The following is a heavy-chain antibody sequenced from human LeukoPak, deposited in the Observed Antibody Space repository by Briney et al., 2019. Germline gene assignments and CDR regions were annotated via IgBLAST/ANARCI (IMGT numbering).Heavy chain of an antibody. D-gene: IGHD3-10*01. CDR1: GFTFSSYA. CDR2: ISYDGSNK. CDR3: AKGQYDTMVRFGMDV. Sequence: GRSLRLSCAASGFTFSSYAMHWVRQAPGKGLEWVAVISYDGSNKYYADSVKGRFTISRDNSKNTLYLQMNSLRAEDTAVYYCAKGQYDTMVRFGMDVWGQGTTVTVSS. J-gene: IGHJ6*02. V-gene: IGHV3-30*01.